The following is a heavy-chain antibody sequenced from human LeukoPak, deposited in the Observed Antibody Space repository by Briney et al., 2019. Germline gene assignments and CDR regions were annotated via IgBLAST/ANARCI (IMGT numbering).Heavy chain of an antibody. Sequence: EASAKVYGKASGGTFSSYAISWVRQAPGQGLKWMGGIIPIFGTANYAQKFLGRVTITADKSTSTAYMELSSLRSEDTAVYYCASLQGGYCSSTSCPEIDYWGQGTLVTVSS. D-gene: IGHD2-2*01. J-gene: IGHJ4*02. CDR2: IIPIFGTA. CDR3: ASLQGGYCSSTSCPEIDY. V-gene: IGHV1-69*06. CDR1: GGTFSSYA.